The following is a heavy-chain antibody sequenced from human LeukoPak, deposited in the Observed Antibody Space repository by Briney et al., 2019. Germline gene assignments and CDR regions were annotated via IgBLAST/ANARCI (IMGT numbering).Heavy chain of an antibody. Sequence: SETLSLTCAVSGGSISSGGYSWSWIRQPPGKGLEWIGYIYHSGSTYYNPSLKSRVTISVDTSKNHFSLKLSSVTAADTAVYYCARQMYLGGMDVWGQGTTVTVSS. CDR1: GGSISSGGYS. J-gene: IGHJ6*02. V-gene: IGHV4-30-2*01. CDR3: ARQMYLGGMDV. CDR2: IYHSGST. D-gene: IGHD2-8*01.